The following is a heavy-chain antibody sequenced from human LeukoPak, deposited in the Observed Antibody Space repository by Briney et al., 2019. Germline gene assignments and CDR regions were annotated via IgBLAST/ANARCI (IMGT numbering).Heavy chain of an antibody. CDR1: GFIFSTYW. V-gene: IGHV3-7*01. D-gene: IGHD1-7*01. CDR2: IKQDGSEK. Sequence: GGSLRLSCGASGFIFSTYWMSWVRQAPGKGLEWVANIKQDGSEKYYVDSVKGRFTISRDDAKNSLYLQMNSLRAEDTAVYYCARNYGPTDYWGQGTLVTVSS. J-gene: IGHJ4*02. CDR3: ARNYGPTDY.